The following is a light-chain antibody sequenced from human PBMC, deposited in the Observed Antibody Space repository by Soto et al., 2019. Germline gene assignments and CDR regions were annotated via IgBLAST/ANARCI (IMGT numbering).Light chain of an antibody. J-gene: IGKJ1*01. CDR3: QQYNSYWT. V-gene: IGKV1-5*03. Sequence: DIQMTQSPSTLSASVGDRVTITCRASQSISSWLAWYQQKPGKAPKLLIYKASSLESGVPSTFTGSGSGTEVTLTTSSLEPDDFATYDFQQYNSYWTCGQGNKVELK. CDR2: KAS. CDR1: QSISSW.